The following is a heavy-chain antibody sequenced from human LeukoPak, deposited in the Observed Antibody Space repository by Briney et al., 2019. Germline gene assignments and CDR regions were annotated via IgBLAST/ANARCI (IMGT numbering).Heavy chain of an antibody. CDR2: IYYSGST. CDR1: GGSISSYY. Sequence: PSETLSLTCTVSGGSISSYYWSWIRQPPGKGLEWIGYIYYSGSTNYNPSLKSRVTISVDTSKNQFSLKLSSVTAADTAVYYCARAIGDGWDYGDFLIGLDWGQGTLVTVSS. CDR3: ARAIGDGWDYGDFLIGLD. J-gene: IGHJ4*02. V-gene: IGHV4-59*01. D-gene: IGHD4-17*01.